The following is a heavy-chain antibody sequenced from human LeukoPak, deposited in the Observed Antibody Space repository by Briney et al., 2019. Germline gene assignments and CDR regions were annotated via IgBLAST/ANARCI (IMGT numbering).Heavy chain of an antibody. J-gene: IGHJ4*02. CDR2: ISSSSSYI. CDR1: GFTFSSYS. D-gene: IGHD3-10*01. V-gene: IGHV3-21*01. Sequence: GGSLRLSCAASGFTFSSYSMNWVRQAPGKGLEWVSSISSSSSYIYYADSVKGRFTISRDNAENSLYLQMNSLRAEDTAVYYCASFNYGSGSIRRDYWGQGTLVTVSS. CDR3: ASFNYGSGSIRRDY.